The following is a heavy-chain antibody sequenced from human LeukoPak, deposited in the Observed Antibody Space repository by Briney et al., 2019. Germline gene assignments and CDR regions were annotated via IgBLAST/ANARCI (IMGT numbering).Heavy chain of an antibody. CDR1: GVSISRGGYY. CDR2: ISYSGNT. Sequence: SQTLSLTCTVSGVSISRGGYYWSWIRQHPGKGLEWIGYISYSGNTHYNPSRESRVAMSLDTANNHFSLKLRSVTAADTAVYYCARADYDSRGHLLSFDYWGQGTLGTVSS. CDR3: ARADYDSRGHLLSFDY. D-gene: IGHD3-22*01. J-gene: IGHJ4*02. V-gene: IGHV4-31*03.